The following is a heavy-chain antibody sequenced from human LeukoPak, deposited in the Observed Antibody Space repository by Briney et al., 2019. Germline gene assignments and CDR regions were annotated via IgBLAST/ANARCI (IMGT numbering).Heavy chain of an antibody. J-gene: IGHJ4*02. V-gene: IGHV3-21*01. CDR1: GFTFSSYS. Sequence: GGSLRLSCAASGFTFSSYSMNWVRQAPGKGLEWVSSISSSSSYIYYADSVKGRFTISRDNAKNSLYLQMNSLRAEDTAVYYCARDVSLWFYYFDYWGQGTLVTVSS. CDR3: ARDVSLWFYYFDY. D-gene: IGHD3-10*01. CDR2: ISSSSSYI.